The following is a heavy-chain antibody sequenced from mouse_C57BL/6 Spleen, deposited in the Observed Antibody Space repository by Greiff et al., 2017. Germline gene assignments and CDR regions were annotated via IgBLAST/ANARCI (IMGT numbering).Heavy chain of an antibody. J-gene: IGHJ4*01. CDR1: GYTFTSYW. V-gene: IGHV1-64*01. D-gene: IGHD1-1*01. CDR2: IHPNSGST. CDR3: ERYDYGSSDYAMDY. Sequence: QVQLQQPGAELVKPGASVKLSCKASGYTFTSYWMHWVKQRPGQGLEWIGMIHPNSGSTNYNEKFKSKATLTVDKSSSTAYMQLSSLTSEDSAVYYCERYDYGSSDYAMDYWGQGTSVTVAS.